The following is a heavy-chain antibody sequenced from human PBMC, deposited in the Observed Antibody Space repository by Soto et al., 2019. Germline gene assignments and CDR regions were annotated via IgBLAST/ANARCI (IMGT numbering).Heavy chain of an antibody. CDR2: ISSSSSYI. CDR3: ASRGYSYGFGYYYYGMDV. CDR1: GFTFSSYS. V-gene: IGHV3-21*01. D-gene: IGHD5-18*01. J-gene: IGHJ6*02. Sequence: PGGSLRLSCAASGFTFSSYSMNWVRQAPGKGLEWVSSISSSSSYIYHADSVKGRFTISRDNAKNSLYLQMNSLRAEDTAVYYCASRGYSYGFGYYYYGMDVWGQGTTVTVSS.